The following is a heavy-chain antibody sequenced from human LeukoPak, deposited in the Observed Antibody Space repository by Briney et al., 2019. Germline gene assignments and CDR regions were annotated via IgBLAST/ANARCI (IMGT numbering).Heavy chain of an antibody. CDR3: ARVPHYYFGYGYFDS. Sequence: PSETLSLTCVVYGGSFSGYYWSWIRQPPGKGLEWIGELDQSGTTNYNPSLKSRVSISVDTSKKQFSLTLTSMTAADTAVYYCARVPHYYFGYGYFDSWGQGTLVTVSS. J-gene: IGHJ4*02. D-gene: IGHD3-10*01. CDR2: LDQSGTT. CDR1: GGSFSGYY. V-gene: IGHV4-34*01.